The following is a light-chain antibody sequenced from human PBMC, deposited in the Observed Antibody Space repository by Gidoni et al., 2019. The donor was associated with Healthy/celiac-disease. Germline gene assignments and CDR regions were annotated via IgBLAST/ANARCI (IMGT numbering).Light chain of an antibody. CDR2: AAS. CDR1: QSISSY. V-gene: IGKV1-39*01. J-gene: IGKJ3*01. Sequence: DIQMTQSPSSLSASVGDRVTITCLASQSISSYLNWYQQKPGKAPKLLIYAASSLQSGFPSRFSGSGSGTDFTLTIISLQPEDFATYYCQQSYSTPFTFGPGTKVDIK. CDR3: QQSYSTPFT.